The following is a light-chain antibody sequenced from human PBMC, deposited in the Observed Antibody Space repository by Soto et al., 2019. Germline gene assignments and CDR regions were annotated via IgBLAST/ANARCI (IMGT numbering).Light chain of an antibody. Sequence: EVVMTQSPATLSVSPGQRVTLSCRASHSVSSSLAWYQQKPGQAPRLLISGASTRAAGVPARFSGSGSGTDFTLTISRLQSEDFAVYYCQHYNTWPWTFGQGTKVEIK. CDR1: HSVSSS. V-gene: IGKV3-15*01. CDR2: GAS. CDR3: QHYNTWPWT. J-gene: IGKJ1*01.